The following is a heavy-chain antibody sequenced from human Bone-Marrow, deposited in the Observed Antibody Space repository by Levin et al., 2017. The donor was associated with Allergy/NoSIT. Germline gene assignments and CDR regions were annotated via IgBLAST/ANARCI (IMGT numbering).Heavy chain of an antibody. CDR2: ISSSGSTI. V-gene: IGHV3-48*03. D-gene: IGHD3-16*02. Sequence: PGGSLRLSCAASGFTFSSYEMNWVRQAPGKGLEWVSYISSSGSTIYYADSVKGRFTISRDNAKNSLYLQMNSLRAEDTAVYYCARSCHIWGSYRYTCFDYWGQGTLVTVSS. CDR3: ARSCHIWGSYRYTCFDY. J-gene: IGHJ4*02. CDR1: GFTFSSYE.